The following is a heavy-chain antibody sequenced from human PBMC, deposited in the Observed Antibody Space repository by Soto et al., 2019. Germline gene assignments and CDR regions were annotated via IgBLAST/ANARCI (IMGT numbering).Heavy chain of an antibody. D-gene: IGHD3-3*01. V-gene: IGHV3-48*02. CDR1: GFTFSSYS. Sequence: EVQLVESGGGLVQPGGSLRLSCAASGFTFSSYSMNWVRQAPGKGLEWVSYISSSSSTIYYADSVKGRFTISRDNAKNSLYLQMNSLRDEDMAVYYCARDYYDFWSGKEGVDYWGQGTLVTVSS. J-gene: IGHJ4*02. CDR3: ARDYYDFWSGKEGVDY. CDR2: ISSSSSTI.